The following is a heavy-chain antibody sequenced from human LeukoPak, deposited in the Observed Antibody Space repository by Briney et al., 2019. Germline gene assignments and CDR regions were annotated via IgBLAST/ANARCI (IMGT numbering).Heavy chain of an antibody. D-gene: IGHD6-13*01. CDR2: IYYSGST. CDR3: AGGGVAAAGKVRYGMDV. V-gene: IGHV4-30-4*01. J-gene: IGHJ6*04. Sequence: SETLSLTCTVSGGSISSGDYYWSWIRQPPGKGLEWIGYIYYSGSTYYNPSLKSRVTISVDTSKNQFSLKLSSVTAADTAVYYCAGGGVAAAGKVRYGMDVWGKGTTVTVSS. CDR1: GGSISSGDYY.